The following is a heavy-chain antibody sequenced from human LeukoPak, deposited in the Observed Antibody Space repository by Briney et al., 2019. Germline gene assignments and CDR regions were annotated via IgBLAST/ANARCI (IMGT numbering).Heavy chain of an antibody. CDR1: GFTFSSYG. Sequence: GGSLRLSCAASGFTFSSYGMHWVRQAPGKGLEWVAVIWYDGSNKYYADSVKGRFTISRDNSKNTLYLQMNSLRAEDTAVYYCARDDSVVVTAIRGFDYWGQGTLVTVSS. V-gene: IGHV3-33*01. J-gene: IGHJ4*02. CDR2: IWYDGSNK. D-gene: IGHD2-21*02. CDR3: ARDDSVVVTAIRGFDY.